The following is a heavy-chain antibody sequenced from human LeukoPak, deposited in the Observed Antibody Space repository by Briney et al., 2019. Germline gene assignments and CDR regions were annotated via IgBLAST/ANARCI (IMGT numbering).Heavy chain of an antibody. V-gene: IGHV3-23*01. D-gene: IGHD6-19*01. CDR3: AKDRPYSSGWYGGIGY. CDR1: GFTFSSYA. CDR2: ISGSGGST. Sequence: GGSLRLSCASSGFTFSSYAMSWVRQAPGKGLEWVSAISGSGGSTYYADSVKGRFTISRDNSKNTLYLQMNSLRAEDTAVYYCAKDRPYSSGWYGGIGYWGQGTLVTVSS. J-gene: IGHJ4*02.